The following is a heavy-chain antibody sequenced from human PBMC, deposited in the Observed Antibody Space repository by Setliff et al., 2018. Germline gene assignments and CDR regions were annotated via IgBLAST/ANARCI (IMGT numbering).Heavy chain of an antibody. CDR3: ARRETYYNFWSGYFDY. Sequence: SETLSLTCTVSGGSISSSSYYWGWIRQPPGKGLEWIGSIYYSGSTYYNPSLKSRVTISVDTSKNQFSLKLSSVTAADTAVYYCARRETYYNFWSGYFDYWGQGTLVTISS. CDR1: GGSISSSSYY. J-gene: IGHJ4*02. D-gene: IGHD3-3*01. V-gene: IGHV4-39*07. CDR2: IYYSGST.